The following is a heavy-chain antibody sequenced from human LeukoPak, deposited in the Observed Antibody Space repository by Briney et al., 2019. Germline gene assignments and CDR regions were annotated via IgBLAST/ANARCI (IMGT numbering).Heavy chain of an antibody. CDR1: GYTFTSYD. V-gene: IGHV1-8*01. J-gene: IGHJ3*02. Sequence: EASVKVSCKASGYTFTSYDINWVRQATGQGLEWMGWMNPNSGNTGYAQKFQGRVTMTRNTSISTAYMELSSLRSEDTAVYYCARLYCGGDCYLADDAFDIWGQGTMVTVSS. D-gene: IGHD2-21*02. CDR2: MNPNSGNT. CDR3: ARLYCGGDCYLADDAFDI.